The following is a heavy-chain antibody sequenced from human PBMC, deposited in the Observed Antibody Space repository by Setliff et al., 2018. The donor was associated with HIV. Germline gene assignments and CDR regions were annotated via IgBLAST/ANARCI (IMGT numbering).Heavy chain of an antibody. CDR1: GDSFSTSSYF. CDR2: IFYTGFT. Sequence: SETLSLTCSVSGDSFSTSSYFWGWVRQSPGGGLEWIGNIFYTGFTHYNPSLKSRVTISIDTSKNHFSLSLASVSDSDTAVYYCTRGGRGDPALATTRLDYWGQGKLVTVSS. V-gene: IGHV4-39*02. D-gene: IGHD1-1*01. J-gene: IGHJ4*02. CDR3: TRGGRGDPALATTRLDY.